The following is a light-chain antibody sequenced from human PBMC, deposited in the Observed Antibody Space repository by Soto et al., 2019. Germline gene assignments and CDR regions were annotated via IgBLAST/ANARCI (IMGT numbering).Light chain of an antibody. V-gene: IGLV2-23*02. CDR1: GSYNF. J-gene: IGLJ1*01. Sequence: QSALTQPASVSGSPGQSITISCTVGSYNFVSWYQLHPGKAPKVLIYEVSKRPSGVSDRFSGSKSGNTASLTISGLQAEDEADYYCCSDAGRSTYVFGTGTKVTVL. CDR3: CSDAGRSTYV. CDR2: EVS.